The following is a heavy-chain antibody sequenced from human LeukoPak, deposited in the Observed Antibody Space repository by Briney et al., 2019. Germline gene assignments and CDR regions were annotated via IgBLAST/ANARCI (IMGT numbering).Heavy chain of an antibody. J-gene: IGHJ4*02. Sequence: SETLSLTCTVSGGSISSYYWSWIRQPPGKGLEWIAFIYYSGSTHYKPSLKSRASISVDASKNQFSLRLSSVTAADTAVYYCARHSVTQPRYFDSWGQGTLVTVSS. CDR3: ARHSVTQPRYFDS. V-gene: IGHV4-59*08. D-gene: IGHD2-2*01. CDR1: GGSISSYY. CDR2: IYYSGST.